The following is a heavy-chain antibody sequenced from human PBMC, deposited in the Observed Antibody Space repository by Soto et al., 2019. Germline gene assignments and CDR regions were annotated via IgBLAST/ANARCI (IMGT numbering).Heavy chain of an antibody. D-gene: IGHD2-15*01. Sequence: EVQLVESGGGLVKPGGSLRLSCAASGFTFSTYSLSWVRQAPGKGLEWVSSISSTSTYIDYADSVKGRFTISRDNAKNSLYLQMNSLRVEDTAVYYCAGAPPYCSGGSCHASDYWGQGALVTVSS. CDR2: ISSTSTYI. V-gene: IGHV3-21*01. CDR3: AGAPPYCSGGSCHASDY. J-gene: IGHJ4*02. CDR1: GFTFSTYS.